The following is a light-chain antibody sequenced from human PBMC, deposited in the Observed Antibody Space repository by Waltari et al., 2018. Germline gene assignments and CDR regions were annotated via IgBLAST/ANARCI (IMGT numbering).Light chain of an antibody. Sequence: DIVLTQSPGTLSLSPGERATLSCRASRSVDRSFLAWYQQKPGQAPRLLIYGASSGAAGIPDRFSGSGSGTDFTLTIRRLEPEDFAVYYCQQYGSSPWTFGQGTKVEFK. CDR3: QQYGSSPWT. CDR1: RSVDRSF. J-gene: IGKJ1*01. CDR2: GAS. V-gene: IGKV3-20*01.